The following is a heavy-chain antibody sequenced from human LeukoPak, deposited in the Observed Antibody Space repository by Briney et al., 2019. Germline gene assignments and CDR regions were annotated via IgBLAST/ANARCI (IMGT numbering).Heavy chain of an antibody. D-gene: IGHD5-18*01. CDR2: IKQEGSEK. CDR3: AKSGIIQGYYFYYMAV. Sequence: PGGSLRLSCAAAAFTVSSDWMSWVRHDPGEGLGWVGNIKQEGSEKYYVDSVKGRLTISRDNAKNSLYLQMNSLRAEDTALYYCAKSGIIQGYYFYYMAVWGKGTTVTISS. CDR1: AFTVSSDW. V-gene: IGHV3-7*03. J-gene: IGHJ6*03.